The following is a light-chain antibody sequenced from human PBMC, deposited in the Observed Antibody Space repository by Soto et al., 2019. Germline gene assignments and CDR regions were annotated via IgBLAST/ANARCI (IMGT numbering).Light chain of an antibody. V-gene: IGKV3-15*01. Sequence: IVMTQSPATLSVSPGERATLSCRASQSINSNLAWYQQIPGQAHRLLMFRASIRATGFPAKFSGSGSGTEFNITISSLQSEDSAIYYCQQYNNWPRATFGGGTKVDIK. CDR1: QSINSN. CDR3: QQYNNWPRAT. J-gene: IGKJ4*01. CDR2: RAS.